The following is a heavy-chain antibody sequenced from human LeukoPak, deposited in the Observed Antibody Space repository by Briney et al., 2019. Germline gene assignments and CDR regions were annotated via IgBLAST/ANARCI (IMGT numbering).Heavy chain of an antibody. J-gene: IGHJ5*02. D-gene: IGHD4-17*01. Sequence: NPSETLSLTCTVSGDSISSNYWSWIRQPPGKGLEWIGYIYDSWNTKYNPSLKGRVTISGDTSKNLFSLELTSVTAADTAVYYCATCRDEFADYGFTSWGQGFLVTVSS. CDR2: IYDSWNT. CDR1: GDSISSNY. CDR3: ATCRDEFADYGFTS. V-gene: IGHV4-59*01.